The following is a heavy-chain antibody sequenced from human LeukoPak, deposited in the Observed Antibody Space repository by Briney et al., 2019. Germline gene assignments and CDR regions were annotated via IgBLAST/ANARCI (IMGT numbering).Heavy chain of an antibody. Sequence: GGSLRLSCPASGFSFSDYYISWIRQAPGKGLEWVSHVSSSGSITKYADSVKGRFTISRDNAKNSLFLQMNSLRAEDTAVYYCARGVGRTWSFDHWGQGTLVTVSS. J-gene: IGHJ4*02. CDR2: VSSSGSIT. V-gene: IGHV3-11*01. CDR3: ARGVGRTWSFDH. D-gene: IGHD3-10*01. CDR1: GFSFSDYY.